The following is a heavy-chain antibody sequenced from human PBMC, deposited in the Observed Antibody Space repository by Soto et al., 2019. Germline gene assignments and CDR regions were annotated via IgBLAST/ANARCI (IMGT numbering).Heavy chain of an antibody. V-gene: IGHV3-30-3*01. J-gene: IGHJ4*02. Sequence: QVQLVESGGGVVQPGRSLRLSCAASGFTFSSYAMHWVRQAPGKGLEWVAVISYDGSNKYYADSVKGRFTISRDNSKNTLYLQMNSLRAEDTAVYYCARYDSDSSTFDYWGQGTLVTVSS. CDR2: ISYDGSNK. CDR3: ARYDSDSSTFDY. D-gene: IGHD6-13*01. CDR1: GFTFSSYA.